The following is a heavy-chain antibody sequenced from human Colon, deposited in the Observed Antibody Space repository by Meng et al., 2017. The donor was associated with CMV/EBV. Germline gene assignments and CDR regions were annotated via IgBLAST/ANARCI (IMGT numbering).Heavy chain of an antibody. V-gene: IGHV3-48*01. CDR3: ARVQTDY. J-gene: IGHJ4*02. CDR2: ISSSGGTK. Sequence: GESLKISCAASGFTFTDAWMNWVRQAPGKGLEWISYISSSGGTKYYADSVKGRFTISRDNAKSSLYLQMSSLRVEDTAVYYCARVQTDYWGQGNMVTVSS. CDR1: GFTFTDAW.